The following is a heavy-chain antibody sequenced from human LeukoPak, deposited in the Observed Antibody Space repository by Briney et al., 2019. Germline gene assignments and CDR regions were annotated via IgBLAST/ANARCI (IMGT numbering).Heavy chain of an antibody. V-gene: IGHV3-74*01. CDR1: GNYW. D-gene: IGHD5-18*01. Sequence: PGGSLRLSCAASGNYWMHWVRQAPGKGLVWVSHVNSDGSWTSHADSVKGRFTISKDNAKNTVYLQMNSLRAEDTAVYYCTPQYSYGPPYFDYWGQGTLVTVSS. J-gene: IGHJ4*02. CDR3: TPQYSYGPPYFDY. CDR2: VNSDGSWT.